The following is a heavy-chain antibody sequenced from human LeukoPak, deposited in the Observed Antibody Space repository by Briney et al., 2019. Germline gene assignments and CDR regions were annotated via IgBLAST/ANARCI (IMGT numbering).Heavy chain of an antibody. CDR3: ARGQHDYYDSSGSFDP. CDR1: GYTFTGYY. CDR2: INPNSGGT. V-gene: IGHV1-2*04. D-gene: IGHD3-22*01. J-gene: IGHJ5*02. Sequence: ASVKVSCKASGYTFTGYYMHWVRQAPGQGLEWMGWINPNSGGTNYAQKFQGWVTMTRDTSISTAYMELSRLRSDDTAVYYCARGQHDYYDSSGSFDPWGRGTLVTVSS.